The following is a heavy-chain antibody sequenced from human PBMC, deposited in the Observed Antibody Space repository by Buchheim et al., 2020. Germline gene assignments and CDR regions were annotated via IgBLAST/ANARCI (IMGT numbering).Heavy chain of an antibody. V-gene: IGHV3-33*01. Sequence: QVQLVDSGGGLVQPGRSLRLSCAASGFTFSSYGMHWVRQAPGKGLDWVAVIYFGGSNKYYADSVRGRFTISRDNSKNTLYLQMSSLRAEDTSEYDCARYSSYDYTCGYYALDYWGQGT. CDR3: ARYSSYDYTCGYYALDY. J-gene: IGHJ4*02. CDR2: IYFGGSNK. CDR1: GFTFSSYG. D-gene: IGHD3-22*01.